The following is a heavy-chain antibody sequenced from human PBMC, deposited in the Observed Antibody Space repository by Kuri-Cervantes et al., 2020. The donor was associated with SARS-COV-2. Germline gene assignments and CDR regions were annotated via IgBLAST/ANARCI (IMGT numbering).Heavy chain of an antibody. Sequence: GGSLRLSCVASGFTFSAYTLNWVRQAPGKGLEWVSSITRSSVYISYADSLKGRFTISSDNAKNSLYLQMNSLRAEDTAVYYCARSPGDGDYDPFDYWGQGTLVTVSS. V-gene: IGHV3-21*01. CDR2: ITRSSVYI. D-gene: IGHD4-17*01. CDR3: ARSPGDGDYDPFDY. J-gene: IGHJ4*02. CDR1: GFTFSAYT.